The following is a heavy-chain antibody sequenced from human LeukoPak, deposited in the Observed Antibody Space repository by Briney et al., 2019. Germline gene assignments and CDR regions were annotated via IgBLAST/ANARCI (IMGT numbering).Heavy chain of an antibody. J-gene: IGHJ5*02. D-gene: IGHD2-2*01. V-gene: IGHV4-34*01. CDR1: GGSFSGYY. CDR3: ARQRDIVVVPAAMPRFDP. Sequence: SETLSLTCAVYGGSFSGYYWSWIRQPPGKGLEWIGEINHSGSTNYNPSLKSRVTISVDTSKNQFSLKLSSATAADTAVYYCARQRDIVVVPAAMPRFDPWGQGILVTVSS. CDR2: INHSGST.